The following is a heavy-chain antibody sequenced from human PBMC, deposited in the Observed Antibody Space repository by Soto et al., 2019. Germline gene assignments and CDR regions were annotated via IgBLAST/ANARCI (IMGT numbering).Heavy chain of an antibody. CDR2: MNPNSGNT. CDR3: ARSSSEWYYYYYYMDV. D-gene: IGHD6-13*01. Sequence: QVQLVQSGAEVKKPGASVKVSCKASGYTFTSYDNNWVRQATGQGLEWMGWMNPNSGNTGYAQKFQGRVTMTRNTSISTAYMELSSLRSEDTAVYYCARSSSEWYYYYYYMDVWGKGTTVTVSS. CDR1: GYTFTSYD. V-gene: IGHV1-8*01. J-gene: IGHJ6*03.